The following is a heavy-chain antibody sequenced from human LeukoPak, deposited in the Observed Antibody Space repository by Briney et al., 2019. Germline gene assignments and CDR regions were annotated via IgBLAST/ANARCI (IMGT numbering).Heavy chain of an antibody. Sequence: SEILSLTCAVYGESFNDYSCTWIRQPPGKGLEWIGEINHSGSTNYNSSLKSRVTISLDTSKNQVSLKLTSVTAADTAVYYCARGDRQHLGDAFDIWGQGTMVTVSS. V-gene: IGHV4-34*01. J-gene: IGHJ3*02. CDR2: INHSGST. CDR1: GESFNDYS. D-gene: IGHD6-13*01. CDR3: ARGDRQHLGDAFDI.